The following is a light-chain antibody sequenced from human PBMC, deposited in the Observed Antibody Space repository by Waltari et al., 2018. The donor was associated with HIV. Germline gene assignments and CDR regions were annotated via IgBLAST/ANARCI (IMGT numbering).Light chain of an antibody. Sequence: QSALTQPASVSGSPGQSITISCTGTSSDVGGYNLVSWYQQHPGKAPKLMIYEVSKRPSGVSNRFSGSKSGNTASLTISGLQAVDEADYYCCAHAGSTTYVIFGGGTKLTVL. J-gene: IGLJ2*01. CDR2: EVS. CDR3: CAHAGSTTYVI. V-gene: IGLV2-23*02. CDR1: SSDVGGYNL.